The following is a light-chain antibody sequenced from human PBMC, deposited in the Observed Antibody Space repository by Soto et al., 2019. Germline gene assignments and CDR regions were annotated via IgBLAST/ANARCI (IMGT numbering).Light chain of an antibody. V-gene: IGKV1-39*01. CDR2: AAS. Sequence: DIQMTHSPSSLSASVGDRVTIPCRASQKITNSLNWYQQKPGRAPNLLIYAASSLQRGAPSRFSGSGSGTDFTLTISSLQPDDFDTYYCQQTYSPPFPFGPGTKWISN. CDR3: QQTYSPPFP. CDR1: QKITNS. J-gene: IGKJ3*01.